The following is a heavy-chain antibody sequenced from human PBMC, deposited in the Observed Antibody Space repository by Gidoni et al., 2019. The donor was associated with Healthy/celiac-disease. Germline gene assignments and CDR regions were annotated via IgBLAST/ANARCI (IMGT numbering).Heavy chain of an antibody. CDR2: IYYSGST. Sequence: QLQLQESGPGLVKPSETLSLTCTVSGGSISSSSYYWGWIRQPPGKGLEWIGSIYYSGSTYYNPSLKSRVTISVDTSKNQFSLKLSSVTAADTAVYYCARGTTVTPYFDYWGQGTLVTVSS. J-gene: IGHJ4*02. CDR3: ARGTTVTPYFDY. D-gene: IGHD4-17*01. CDR1: GGSISSSSYY. V-gene: IGHV4-39*07.